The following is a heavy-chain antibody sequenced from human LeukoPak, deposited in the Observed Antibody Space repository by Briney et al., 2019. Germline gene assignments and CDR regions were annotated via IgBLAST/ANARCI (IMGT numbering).Heavy chain of an antibody. Sequence: SETLSLTCAVYGGSFSGYYWSWIRQPPGKGLEWIGSIYHSGSTYYNPSLKSRVTISVDTSKNQFSLKLSSVTAADTAVYYCARRIAAAGGNWFDPWGQGTLVTVSS. CDR1: GGSFSGYY. V-gene: IGHV4-34*01. CDR3: ARRIAAAGGNWFDP. D-gene: IGHD6-13*01. CDR2: IYHSGST. J-gene: IGHJ5*02.